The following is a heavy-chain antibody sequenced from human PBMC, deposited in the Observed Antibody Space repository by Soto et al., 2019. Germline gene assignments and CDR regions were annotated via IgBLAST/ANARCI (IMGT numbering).Heavy chain of an antibody. V-gene: IGHV3-30*18. Sequence: QVQLVESGGGVVQPGTSLTLSCAASGFAFNTYGMHWVRQAPGKGLEWVAVISSEGTIKYSAYFVNGRFTISRDNSKNKLFLHMNSLRSDDTAIYYCTKKHSGTIEELPDCWGQGTLVTVSS. CDR1: GFAFNTYG. J-gene: IGHJ4*02. CDR3: TKKHSGTIEELPDC. D-gene: IGHD6-19*01. CDR2: ISSEGTIK.